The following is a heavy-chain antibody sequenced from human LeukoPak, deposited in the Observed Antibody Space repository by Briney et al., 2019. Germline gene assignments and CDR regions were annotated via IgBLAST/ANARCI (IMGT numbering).Heavy chain of an antibody. V-gene: IGHV3-30*18. Sequence: PGGSLRLSCAASGFTFSSYGMHWVRQAPGKGLEWVAVISYDESNKYYADSVKGRFTISRDNSKNTLYLQMNSLRAEDTAVYYWAKGDCSSTSCYTFDYCGQGSLVTAAS. CDR2: ISYDESNK. D-gene: IGHD2-2*02. CDR3: AKGDCSSTSCYTFDY. J-gene: IGHJ4*02. CDR1: GFTFSSYG.